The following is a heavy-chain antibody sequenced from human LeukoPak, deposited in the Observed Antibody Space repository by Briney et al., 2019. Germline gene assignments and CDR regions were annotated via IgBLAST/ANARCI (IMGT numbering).Heavy chain of an antibody. J-gene: IGHJ4*02. D-gene: IGHD5-12*01. V-gene: IGHV3-23*01. CDR3: ATSYSGYSYYFDY. CDR1: GFTFSSYA. CDR2: ISGSGGST. Sequence: GGSLRLSCAASGFTFSSYAMSWVRQAPGKGLEWVSAISGSGGSTYYADSVKGRFTISRDNSKNTLYLQMNSLRAEDTAVYYCATSYSGYSYYFDYWGQGTLVTVSS.